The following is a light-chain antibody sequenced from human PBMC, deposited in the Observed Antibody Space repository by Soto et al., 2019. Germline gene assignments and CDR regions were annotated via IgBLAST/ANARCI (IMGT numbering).Light chain of an antibody. CDR3: CSYAGSYTFVV. V-gene: IGLV2-11*01. CDR2: DVN. CDR1: SSDVGGYNY. J-gene: IGLJ2*01. Sequence: QSALTQPRSVSGSPGQSVTISCTGTSSDVGGYNYVSWYQQHPGKAPKLMIFDVNKRPSGVPDRFSGSKSGNTASLTISGLQAEDEADYYCCSYAGSYTFVVFGGGTKVTGL.